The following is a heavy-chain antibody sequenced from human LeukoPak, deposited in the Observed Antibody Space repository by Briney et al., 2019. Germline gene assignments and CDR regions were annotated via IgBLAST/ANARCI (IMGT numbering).Heavy chain of an antibody. CDR3: ARRKDSSGQFDY. J-gene: IGHJ4*02. Sequence: GGSLRLSCAASGFTFSSYSMNWVRQAPGKGLEWVSSISSSSSYIYYADSVKGRFTISRDNAKNSLYLQMNSLRAEDTAVYYCARRKDSSGQFDYWGQGTLVTVSS. CDR2: ISSSSSYI. V-gene: IGHV3-21*01. CDR1: GFTFSSYS. D-gene: IGHD6-19*01.